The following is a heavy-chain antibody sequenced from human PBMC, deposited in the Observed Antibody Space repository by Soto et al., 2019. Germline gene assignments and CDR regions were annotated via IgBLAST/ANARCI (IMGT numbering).Heavy chain of an antibody. CDR3: ARDRYQWLRYPSFDY. D-gene: IGHD5-12*01. V-gene: IGHV1-18*01. J-gene: IGHJ4*02. CDR2: VSAYNGTT. Sequence: QIQLVQSGAEVRKPGASVKVSCKASGYTFTNYGFTWVRQAPGQGLEWMGWVSAYNGTTKYAQKFQGRLTMTTDTSTSTAYMEPRSLTSDDTAVYYCARDRYQWLRYPSFDYWGQGTLVTVSS. CDR1: GYTFTNYG.